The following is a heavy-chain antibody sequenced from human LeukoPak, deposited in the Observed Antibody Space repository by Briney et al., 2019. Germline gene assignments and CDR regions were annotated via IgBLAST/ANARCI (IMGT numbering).Heavy chain of an antibody. CDR1: GGSISSYY. CDR3: ARHVPSGYCSGGSCFGGFDP. D-gene: IGHD2-15*01. V-gene: IGHV4-4*09. CDR2: IYTSGRT. J-gene: IGHJ5*02. Sequence: SETLSLTCTVSGGSISSYYWSWIRQPPGKGLEWIGYIYTSGRTNYNPSLKSRVTISVDTSNNQFSLKLSSVTAADTAVYYCARHVPSGYCSGGSCFGGFDPWGQGTLVTVSS.